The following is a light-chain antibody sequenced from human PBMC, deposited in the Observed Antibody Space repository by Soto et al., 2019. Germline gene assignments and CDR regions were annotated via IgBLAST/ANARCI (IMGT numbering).Light chain of an antibody. J-gene: IGKJ2*01. CDR3: QQYNRVMYT. Sequence: DIQMTQSPSTLSASVGDRVTITCRASQSISSWLAWYQQKPGKAPKLLIYDASSLESGVPSRFSGSGPGTEFTLTISSLQPDDFATYYCQQYNRVMYTFGQGTKLEIK. V-gene: IGKV1-5*01. CDR2: DAS. CDR1: QSISSW.